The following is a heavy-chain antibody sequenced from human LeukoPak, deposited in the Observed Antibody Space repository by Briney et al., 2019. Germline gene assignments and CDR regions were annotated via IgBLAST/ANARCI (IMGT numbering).Heavy chain of an antibody. CDR3: AGQYYYDSSGYDDAFDI. D-gene: IGHD3-22*01. CDR1: GGSISSGGYS. CDR2: IYHSGST. Sequence: PSETLSLTCAVSGGSISSGGYSWSWIRQPPGKGLEWIGYIYHSGSTYYNPSLKSRVTISVDRSKNQFSLKLSSATAADTAVYYCAGQYYYDSSGYDDAFDIWGQGTMVTVSS. V-gene: IGHV4-30-2*01. J-gene: IGHJ3*02.